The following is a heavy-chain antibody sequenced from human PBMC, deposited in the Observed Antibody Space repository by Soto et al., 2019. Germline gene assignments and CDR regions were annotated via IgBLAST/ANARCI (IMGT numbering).Heavy chain of an antibody. CDR3: ATHPPYGPLDH. CDR1: GGSFSGYY. CDR2: INHSGST. Sequence: PSETLSLTCAVYGGSFSGYYWSWIRQPPGKGLEWIGNINHSGSTYYNPSLKSRVTISVDTSKNQFSLRLTSVTAADTAVYYCATHPPYGPLDHWGQGTLVTVSS. D-gene: IGHD4-17*01. V-gene: IGHV4-34*01. J-gene: IGHJ4*02.